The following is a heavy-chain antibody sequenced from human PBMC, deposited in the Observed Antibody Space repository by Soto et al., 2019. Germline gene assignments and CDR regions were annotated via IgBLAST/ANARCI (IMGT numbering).Heavy chain of an antibody. J-gene: IGHJ4*02. CDR3: AKSSGWPGIFDY. Sequence: EVQVLESGGGLVQPGGSLRLSCTSSVFTFSGYAMSWVRLAPGKGLEWVSFISASGGSGDTTYYADSVEGRFTISRDNSKNTLYLQMNSLRAEDTAVYYCAKSSGWPGIFDYWGQETLVTVSS. V-gene: IGHV3-23*01. CDR2: ISASGGSGDTT. D-gene: IGHD6-19*01. CDR1: VFTFSGYA.